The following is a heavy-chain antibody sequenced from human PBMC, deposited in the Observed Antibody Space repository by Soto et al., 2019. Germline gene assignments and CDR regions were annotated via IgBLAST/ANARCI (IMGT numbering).Heavy chain of an antibody. Sequence: QVQLVQSGAEVKKPGSSVKVSCKASGGTFSSYTIGWVRQAPGQGLEWMGRIIPILGIANYAQKFQGRVTITADKSTSTAYMELSSLRSEDTAVYYCAVVATKGRGYYYYGMDVWGQGTTVTVSS. CDR1: GGTFSSYT. CDR2: IIPILGIA. J-gene: IGHJ6*02. V-gene: IGHV1-69*02. CDR3: AVVATKGRGYYYYGMDV. D-gene: IGHD5-12*01.